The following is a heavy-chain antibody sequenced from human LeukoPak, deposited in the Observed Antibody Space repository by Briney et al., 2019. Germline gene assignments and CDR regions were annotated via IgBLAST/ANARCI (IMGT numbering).Heavy chain of an antibody. CDR1: GFTLSSHA. CDR2: ISGSGGST. CDR3: AKGVVVPAASDY. Sequence: PGGSLRLSCAASGFTLSSHAMSWVRQAPGKGLEWVSAISGSGGSTYYADSVKGRFTISRDNSKNTLYLQMNRLRAEDTAVYYCAKGVVVPAASDYWGQGTLVTVSS. V-gene: IGHV3-23*01. J-gene: IGHJ4*02. D-gene: IGHD2-2*01.